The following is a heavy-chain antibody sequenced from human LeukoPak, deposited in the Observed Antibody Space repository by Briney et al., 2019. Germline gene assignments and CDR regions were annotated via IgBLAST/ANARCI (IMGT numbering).Heavy chain of an antibody. CDR1: SGSISSYY. CDR3: ARRSGSGVDY. D-gene: IGHD1-26*01. V-gene: IGHV4-59*08. CDR2: IYYSGST. Sequence: SETLSLTCTVSSGSISSYYWSWIRQPPGKGLEWIGYIYYSGSTNYNPSLKSRVTISVDTSKNQFSLKLSSVTAADTAVYYCARRSGSGVDYWGQGTLVTVSS. J-gene: IGHJ4*02.